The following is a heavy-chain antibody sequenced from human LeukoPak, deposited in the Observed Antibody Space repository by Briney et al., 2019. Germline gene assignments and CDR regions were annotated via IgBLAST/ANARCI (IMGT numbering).Heavy chain of an antibody. V-gene: IGHV3-33*01. J-gene: IGHJ6*02. CDR3: ARGRPYDSSGYYSLYYYYYGMDV. Sequence: PGGSLRLSCAASGFTFSSYGMHWVRQAPGKGLEWVAVIWYDGSNKYYADSVKGRFTISRDNPKNTLYLQMNSLRAEDTAVYYCARGRPYDSSGYYSLYYYYYGMDVWGQGTTVTVSS. CDR2: IWYDGSNK. CDR1: GFTFSSYG. D-gene: IGHD3-22*01.